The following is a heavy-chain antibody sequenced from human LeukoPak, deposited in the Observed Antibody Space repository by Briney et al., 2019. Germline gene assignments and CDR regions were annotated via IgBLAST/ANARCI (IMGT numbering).Heavy chain of an antibody. D-gene: IGHD1-14*01. CDR2: ISSSSSYI. Sequence: PGGSLRLSCAASGFTFSSYSMNWVRQAPGKGLEWVSSISSSSSYIYYADSVKGRFTISRDNAKNSLYLQMNSLRAEDTAVYYCARDLPRSPANTIDFWGQGTLVTVSS. V-gene: IGHV3-21*01. CDR3: ARDLPRSPANTIDF. J-gene: IGHJ4*02. CDR1: GFTFSSYS.